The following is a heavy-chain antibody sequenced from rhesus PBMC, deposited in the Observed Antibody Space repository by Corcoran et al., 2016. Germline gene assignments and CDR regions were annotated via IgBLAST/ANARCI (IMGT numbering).Heavy chain of an antibody. D-gene: IGHD3-16*01. CDR3: AREYYYSGSYPDY. J-gene: IGHJ4*01. CDR1: GGSISSGYYY. CDR2: ITYSEST. Sequence: QVQLQESGPGLVKPSETLSLTCAVSGGSISSGYYYWSWIRQPPGKGLEWIGYITYSESTSYNPSLKSRVTISRDTSKNQFSLKLSSVTAADTAVYYCAREYYYSGSYPDYWGQGVLVTVSS. V-gene: IGHV4-122*02.